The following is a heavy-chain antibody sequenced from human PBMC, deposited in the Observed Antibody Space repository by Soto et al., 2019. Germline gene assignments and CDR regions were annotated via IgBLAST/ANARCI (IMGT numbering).Heavy chain of an antibody. V-gene: IGHV4-59*01. CDR3: AREHPTTYYFDY. J-gene: IGHJ4*02. CDR1: GGSISSYY. CDR2: IYYSGST. Sequence: SETLSLTCTVSGGSISSYYWSWIRQPPGKGLEWIGYIYYSGSTNYNPSLKSRVTISVDTSKNQFSLKLSSVTAADTAVYYCAREHPTTYYFDYWGQGTLVTVSS. D-gene: IGHD1-26*01.